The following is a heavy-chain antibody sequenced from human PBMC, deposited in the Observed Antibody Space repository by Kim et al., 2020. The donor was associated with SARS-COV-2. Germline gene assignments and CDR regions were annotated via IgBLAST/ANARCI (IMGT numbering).Heavy chain of an antibody. CDR1: GFTFSSYA. D-gene: IGHD6-13*01. J-gene: IGHJ4*02. V-gene: IGHV3-30*04. CDR2: ISYDGSIK. CDR3: ARDHSSSGSSLDY. Sequence: GGSLRLSCAASGFTFSSYAMHWVRQAPGKGLEWVAVISYDGSIKYYADSVKGRFTISRDNSKNTLYLQMNSLRPEDTAVYYCARDHSSSGSSLDYWGQGTLATVSS.